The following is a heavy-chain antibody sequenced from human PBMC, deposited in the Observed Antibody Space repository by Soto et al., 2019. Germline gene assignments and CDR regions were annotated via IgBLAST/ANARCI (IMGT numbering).Heavy chain of an antibody. D-gene: IGHD1-1*01. J-gene: IGHJ4*02. Sequence: GGSLRLSCAASGFTFINYAMNWVRQAPGEGLEWVSEITESGATYYTDSVKGRFTISRDNSKNTLYLQMNSLRAEDTAVYYCAKGPTGATTRVDYWGQGTLVTVSS. CDR3: AKGPTGATTRVDY. V-gene: IGHV3-23*01. CDR1: GFTFINYA. CDR2: ITESGAT.